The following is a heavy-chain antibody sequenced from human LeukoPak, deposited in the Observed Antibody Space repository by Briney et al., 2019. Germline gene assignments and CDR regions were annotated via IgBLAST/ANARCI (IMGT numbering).Heavy chain of an antibody. J-gene: IGHJ6*02. CDR1: GGSISSSNW. CDR3: ARIGCTGNNCRQYYYYGMDV. V-gene: IGHV3-33*08. Sequence: TLSLTCAVSGGSISSSNWWSWVRQAPGQGLEWVAVIWYDGSIKYYPDSVKGRFTASRDNSKDTLYLEMNSLRAEDTATYYCARIGCTGNNCRQYYYYGMDVWGQGTTVTVSS. D-gene: IGHD2-8*02. CDR2: IWYDGSIK.